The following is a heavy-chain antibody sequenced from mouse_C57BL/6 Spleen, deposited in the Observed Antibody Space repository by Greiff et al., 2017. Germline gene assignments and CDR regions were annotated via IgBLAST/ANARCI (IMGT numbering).Heavy chain of an antibody. CDR2: INPNNGGT. CDR1: GYTFTDYN. J-gene: IGHJ3*01. CDR3: ARSLYYGSRGFAY. Sequence: EVQLVESGPELVKPGASVKMSCKASGYTFTDYNMHWVKQSHGKSLEWIGYINPNNGGTSYNQKFKGKATLTVNKSSSTAYMELRSLTSEDSAVYYCARSLYYGSRGFAYWGQGTLVTVSA. V-gene: IGHV1-22*01. D-gene: IGHD1-1*01.